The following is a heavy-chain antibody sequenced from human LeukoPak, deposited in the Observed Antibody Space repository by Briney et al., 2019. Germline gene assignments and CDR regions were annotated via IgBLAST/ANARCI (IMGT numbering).Heavy chain of an antibody. J-gene: IGHJ4*02. CDR1: GFTFSSYS. V-gene: IGHV3-21*01. CDR3: ARDPGFLEWLSPRPASY. D-gene: IGHD3-3*01. Sequence: PGGSLRLSCAASGFTFSSYSMNWVRQAPGKGLEWVSSISSSSSYIYYADSVKGRFTISRDNAKNSLYLQMNSLRAEDTAVYYCARDPGFLEWLSPRPASYWGQGTLVTVSS. CDR2: ISSSSSYI.